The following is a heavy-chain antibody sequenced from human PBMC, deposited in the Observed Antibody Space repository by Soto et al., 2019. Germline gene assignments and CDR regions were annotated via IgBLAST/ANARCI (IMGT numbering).Heavy chain of an antibody. D-gene: IGHD3-22*01. CDR1: GGSISSYY. J-gene: IGHJ4*02. CDR3: ARGGIGYDSSGYGPFDY. CDR2: IYYSGST. Sequence: ASETWSLTCTVSGGSISSYYWSWIRQPPGKGREWIGYIYYSGSTNYNPSLKSRVTISVDTSKNQFSLKLSSVTAADTAVYYCARGGIGYDSSGYGPFDYWGQGTLVTAPQ. V-gene: IGHV4-59*12.